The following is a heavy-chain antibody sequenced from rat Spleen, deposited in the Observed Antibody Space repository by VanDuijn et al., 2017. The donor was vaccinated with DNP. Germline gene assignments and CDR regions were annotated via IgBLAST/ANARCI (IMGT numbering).Heavy chain of an antibody. CDR2: IGSPAYAP. J-gene: IGHJ2*01. Sequence: EVYLVESGGGLVQPGRSLKLSCAASGFTFSAYYMAWVRQAPAKGLEWVAYIGSPAYAPYYTDSVKGRFAISRDNAKSTLYLQMNSLRSEDMATYYCVRWNSGHFDYWGQGVMVTVSS. V-gene: IGHV5-22*01. CDR1: GFTFSAYY. D-gene: IGHD4-3*01. CDR3: VRWNSGHFDY.